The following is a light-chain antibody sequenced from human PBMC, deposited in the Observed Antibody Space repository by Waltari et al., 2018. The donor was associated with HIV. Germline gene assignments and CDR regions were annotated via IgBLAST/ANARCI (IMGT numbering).Light chain of an antibody. CDR3: QTWGTGIRGV. V-gene: IGLV4-69*01. Sequence: QLVLPQSPSASASLGPSVKLTCTLTSWPSSHAIPLHQQQPEKGPRYLMKLNSDGSHSKGDGIPDRFSGSSSGAERYLTISSLQSEDEADYYCQTWGTGIRGVFGGGTKLTVL. CDR1: SWPSSHA. J-gene: IGLJ3*02. CDR2: LNSDGSH.